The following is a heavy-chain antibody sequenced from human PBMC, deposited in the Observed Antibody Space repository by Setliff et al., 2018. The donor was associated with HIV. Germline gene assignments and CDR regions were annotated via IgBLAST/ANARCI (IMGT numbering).Heavy chain of an antibody. D-gene: IGHD3-22*01. CDR3: TTEDYYDSSGYYYFDY. Sequence: GGSLRLSCTASGFTFGDYAMAWVRQAPGKGLDWVAFIRSEGYGGTTDYAAPVKGRFTISRDDSKNTLYLQMNSLKTEDTAVYYCTTEDYYDSSGYYYFDYWGQGTLVTVSS. J-gene: IGHJ4*02. V-gene: IGHV3-49*04. CDR1: GFTFGDYA. CDR2: IRSEGYGGTT.